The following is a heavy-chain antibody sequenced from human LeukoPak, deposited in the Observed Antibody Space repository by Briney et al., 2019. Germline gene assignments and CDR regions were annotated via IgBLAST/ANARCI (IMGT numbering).Heavy chain of an antibody. CDR2: ISSSSSTI. CDR3: ARDNWIEAHYFDY. D-gene: IGHD1-20*01. Sequence: GGSLRLSCAASGFTFSSYSMNWVRQAPGKGLEWVSYISSSSSTIYYADSVKGRFTISRDNAKNSLYLQMNSLRAEDTAVYYCARDNWIEAHYFDYWGQGTPVTVSS. J-gene: IGHJ4*02. V-gene: IGHV3-48*01. CDR1: GFTFSSYS.